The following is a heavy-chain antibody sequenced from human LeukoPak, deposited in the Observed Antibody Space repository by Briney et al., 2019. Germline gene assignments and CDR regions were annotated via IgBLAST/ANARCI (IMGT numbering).Heavy chain of an antibody. Sequence: PSETLSLTCTVSGGSISSYYWSWIRQPPGKGLEWIGYIYYSGSTNYNPSLKSRVTISVDTSKNQFSLKLSSVTAADTAVYYCARDKNCSSTSCYGYFDLWGRGTLVTVSS. D-gene: IGHD2-2*01. V-gene: IGHV4-59*01. CDR2: IYYSGST. CDR1: GGSISSYY. CDR3: ARDKNCSSTSCYGYFDL. J-gene: IGHJ2*01.